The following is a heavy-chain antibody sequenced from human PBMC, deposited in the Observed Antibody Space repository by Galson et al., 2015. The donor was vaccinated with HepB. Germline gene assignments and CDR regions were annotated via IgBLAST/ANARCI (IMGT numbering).Heavy chain of an antibody. V-gene: IGHV1-46*04. CDR1: GFTFTSYY. CDR2: IHPSDGTT. CDR3: ARERPNSGGLDI. D-gene: IGHD2-15*01. Sequence: SVKVSCKASGFTFTSYYFHWVRQAPGQGLDWMGIIHPSDGTTSSAQKLQGRVTMTSDMSTSTVYMELRSLTSEDTAVYFGARERPNSGGLDIWGQGTMVTVSS. J-gene: IGHJ3*02.